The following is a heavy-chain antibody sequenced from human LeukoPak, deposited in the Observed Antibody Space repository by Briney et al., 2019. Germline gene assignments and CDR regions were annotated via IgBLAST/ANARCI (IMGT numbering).Heavy chain of an antibody. V-gene: IGHV4-39*07. CDR2: IYYSGST. CDR3: VRAGSGYRTLDY. Sequence: SETLSLTCTVSGGSISSSSYYWGWIRQPPGKGLEWIGCIYYSGSTYYNPSLKSRVTISADTSKNQFSLKLSSVTAADTAVYYCVRAGSGYRTLDYWGQGTLVTVSS. D-gene: IGHD5-12*01. J-gene: IGHJ4*02. CDR1: GGSISSSSYY.